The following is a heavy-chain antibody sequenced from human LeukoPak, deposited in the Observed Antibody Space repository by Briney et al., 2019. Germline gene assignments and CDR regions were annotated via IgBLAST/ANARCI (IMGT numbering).Heavy chain of an antibody. V-gene: IGHV4-34*01. Sequence: SETLSPTCGVYGGSFSGFYWSWIRQPPGKGLEWIGGINHSGSPNYIPSLKNRVTISLDTSKNQFSLRLTSVTAADTAVYYCARVASSHWYFSRAKYYFDYWGQGTLVTVSS. J-gene: IGHJ4*02. CDR2: INHSGSP. CDR1: GGSFSGFY. D-gene: IGHD2-2*01. CDR3: ARVASSHWYFSRAKYYFDY.